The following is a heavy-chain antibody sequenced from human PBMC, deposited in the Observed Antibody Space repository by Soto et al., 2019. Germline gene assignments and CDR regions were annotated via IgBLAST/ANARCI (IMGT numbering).Heavy chain of an antibody. D-gene: IGHD3-10*01. CDR2: ISWDGGST. CDR3: AKAFYYRGAFDI. Sequence: EVQLVESGGVVVQPGGSLRLSCAASGFTFDDYTMHWVRQAPGKGLEWVSLISWDGGSTYYADSVKGRFTLYRDNSKHSLYLHMNSLRTEDTALYYCAKAFYYRGAFDIWGQGTMLTVSS. CDR1: GFTFDDYT. V-gene: IGHV3-43*01. J-gene: IGHJ3*02.